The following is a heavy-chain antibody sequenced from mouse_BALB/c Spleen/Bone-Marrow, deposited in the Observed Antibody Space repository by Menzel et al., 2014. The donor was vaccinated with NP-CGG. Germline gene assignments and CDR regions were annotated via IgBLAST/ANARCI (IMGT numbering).Heavy chain of an antibody. V-gene: IGHV14-3*02. CDR2: IDPANGNT. Sequence: SGAELVKPGASVKLSCTASGFNIKDTYMHWVKQRPEQGLEWIGRIDPANGNTKYDPKFQGKATITADTSSNTAYLQLSSPTSEDTAVYYCASYRYAWYFDVWGAGTTVTVSS. D-gene: IGHD2-14*01. CDR3: ASYRYAWYFDV. CDR1: GFNIKDTY. J-gene: IGHJ1*01.